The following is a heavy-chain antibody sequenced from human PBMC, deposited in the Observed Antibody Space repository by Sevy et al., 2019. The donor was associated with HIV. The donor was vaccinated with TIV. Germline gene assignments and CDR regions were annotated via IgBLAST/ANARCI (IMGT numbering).Heavy chain of an antibody. CDR1: GYKFTTYW. V-gene: IGHV5-51*01. Sequence: GESLKISCKASGYKFTTYWIGWARQMPGKGLEWMGMIYPRDSDTRYSPPFQGQVTISADTSINTADLQWSSLEASDTAMYSCARHVDMTTLIGGLYYFDSWGQGTLVTVSS. D-gene: IGHD4-4*01. J-gene: IGHJ4*02. CDR3: ARHVDMTTLIGGLYYFDS. CDR2: IYPRDSDT.